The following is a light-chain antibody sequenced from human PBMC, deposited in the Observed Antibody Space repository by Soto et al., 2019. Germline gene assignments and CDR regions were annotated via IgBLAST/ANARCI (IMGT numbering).Light chain of an antibody. CDR1: SSDVGSYKL. Sequence: QSALTQPASVSGSPGQSITISCTGTSSDVGSYKLVSWYQQHPGKAPKLMISEVSKRPSGISDRFSGSKSGNTASLTISGLQAEDEADYYCCSYAGTSTHTVFGGGTQLTVL. V-gene: IGLV2-23*02. CDR2: EVS. CDR3: CSYAGTSTHTV. J-gene: IGLJ7*01.